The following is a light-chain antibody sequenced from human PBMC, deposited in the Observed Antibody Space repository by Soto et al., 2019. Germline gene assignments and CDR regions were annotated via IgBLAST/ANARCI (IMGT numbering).Light chain of an antibody. J-gene: IGKJ1*01. CDR1: QSVSGW. V-gene: IGKV1-5*01. CDR2: DAS. CDR3: QQYNSYCK. Sequence: DIQMTQSPSTLSASVGDSVTITCRASQSVSGWLAWYQQKPGKAPKLLIYDASSLQSGVPSRFSGSGSGTEFTLTINSLQPDDFATYYCQQYNSYCKFGQGTKV.